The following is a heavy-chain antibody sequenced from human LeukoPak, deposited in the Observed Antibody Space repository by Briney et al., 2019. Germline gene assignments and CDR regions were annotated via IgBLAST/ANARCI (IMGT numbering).Heavy chain of an antibody. J-gene: IGHJ4*02. CDR3: AKEGGQFTYCGGDCYPLSGPFDY. CDR2: ISGDGGST. D-gene: IGHD2-21*02. Sequence: GGSLRLSCAASGFTFDDYAMHWVRQAPGKGLEWVSLISGDGGSTYYADSVKGRFTISRDNSKNSLYLQMNSLRTEDTALYYCAKEGGQFTYCGGDCYPLSGPFDYWGQGTLVTVSS. V-gene: IGHV3-43*02. CDR1: GFTFDDYA.